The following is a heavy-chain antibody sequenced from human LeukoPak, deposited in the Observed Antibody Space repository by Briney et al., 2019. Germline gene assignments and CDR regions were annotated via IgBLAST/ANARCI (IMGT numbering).Heavy chain of an antibody. J-gene: IGHJ6*02. V-gene: IGHV3-23*01. CDR1: GFIFSSYG. Sequence: TGGSLRLSCAASGFIFSSYGMSWVRQAPGKGLEWVSDITGSGGSTYYADSVKGRFTISRDNSKNTLYLQMNSLRAEDTAAYYCAKDGTAPDFYNYYGMDVWGQGTTVTVSS. CDR3: AKDGTAPDFYNYYGMDV. CDR2: ITGSGGST. D-gene: IGHD1/OR15-1a*01.